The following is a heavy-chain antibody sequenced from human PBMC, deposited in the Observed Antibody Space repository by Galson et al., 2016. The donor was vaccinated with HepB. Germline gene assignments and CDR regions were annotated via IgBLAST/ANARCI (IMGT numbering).Heavy chain of an antibody. Sequence: CAISGDSVSSNSATWNWIRQSPSRGLEWLGRTYYRSKWYNDYAVSVKIRITINPETSKKQFSLQLNSVTPEDTAVYYCARGQFGNYYHAMDVWGQGTTVTVSS. V-gene: IGHV6-1*01. CDR2: TYYRSKWYN. CDR3: ARGQFGNYYHAMDV. CDR1: GDSVSSNSAT. J-gene: IGHJ6*02. D-gene: IGHD3-10*01.